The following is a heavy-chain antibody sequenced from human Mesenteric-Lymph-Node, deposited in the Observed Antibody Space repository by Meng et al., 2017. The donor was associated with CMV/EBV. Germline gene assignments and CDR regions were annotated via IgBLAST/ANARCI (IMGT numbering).Heavy chain of an antibody. CDR2: INPNSGGT. Sequence: ASVKVSCKASGYTFTGYYMHWVRQAPGQGLEWMGWINPNSGGTNYAQKFQGRVTMTRDTSISTAYMELSRLRSDDTAVYYCARDFGVVVPADYYYGMDVWGQGTTVTVSS. CDR3: ARDFGVVVPADYYYGMDV. V-gene: IGHV1-2*02. J-gene: IGHJ6*02. CDR1: GYTFTGYY. D-gene: IGHD2-2*01.